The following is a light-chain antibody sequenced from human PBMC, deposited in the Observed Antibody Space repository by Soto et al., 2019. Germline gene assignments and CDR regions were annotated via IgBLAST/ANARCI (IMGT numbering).Light chain of an antibody. J-gene: IGKJ1*01. CDR2: LGS. CDR3: MQALQTPPWT. Sequence: DIVMTHSPLSLPVTPGEPASICFSSIPILLHSNGYNYLDWYLQKPGQSPQLLIYLGSNRASGVPDRFSGSGSGTDFTLKISRVEAEDVGVYYCMQALQTPPWTFGQGTKVDIK. V-gene: IGKV2-28*01. CDR1: PILLHSNGYNY.